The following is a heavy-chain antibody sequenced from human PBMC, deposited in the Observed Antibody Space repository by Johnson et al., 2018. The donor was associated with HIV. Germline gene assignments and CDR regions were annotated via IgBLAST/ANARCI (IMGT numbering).Heavy chain of an antibody. V-gene: IGHV3-66*03. Sequence: VQLVESGGGLIQPGGSLRLSCAASGFTVSSNYMSWVRQAPGKGLEWVSVIYSGGSTYYADSVKGRFTISRDNSKNTLYIQMNSLRAEDTAVYYCARGGLCFQNIHDPFDIWGQGTMVTVSS. CDR1: GFTVSSNY. J-gene: IGHJ3*02. CDR2: IYSGGST. CDR3: ARGGLCFQNIHDPFDI. D-gene: IGHD1/OR15-1a*01.